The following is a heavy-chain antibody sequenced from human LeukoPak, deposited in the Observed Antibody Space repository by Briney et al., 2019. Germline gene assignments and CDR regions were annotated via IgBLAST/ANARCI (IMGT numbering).Heavy chain of an antibody. Sequence: PSETLSLTCTVSGYSISSGYYWGWIRQPPGKGLEWIGSIYYSGSTYYNPSLKSRVTISVDTSKNQFSLKLGSVTAADTAVYYCARSVYGDYGGWYFDLWGRGTLVTVSS. CDR3: ARSVYGDYGGWYFDL. CDR1: GYSISSGYY. CDR2: IYYSGST. V-gene: IGHV4-38-2*02. J-gene: IGHJ2*01. D-gene: IGHD4-17*01.